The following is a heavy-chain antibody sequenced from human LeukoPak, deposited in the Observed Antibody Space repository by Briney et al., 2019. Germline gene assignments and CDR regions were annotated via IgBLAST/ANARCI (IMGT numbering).Heavy chain of an antibody. D-gene: IGHD3-9*01. V-gene: IGHV3-7*03. CDR3: ARAFYYDILTGYWDYFDY. J-gene: IGHJ4*02. CDR2: IKQDGSEK. Sequence: GGSLRLSCAASGFTFSSYWMSWVRQAPGKGLEWVANIKQDGSEKYYVDSVKGRLTISRDNAKNSLYLQMNSLRAEDTAVYYCARAFYYDILTGYWDYFDYWGQGTLVTVSS. CDR1: GFTFSSYW.